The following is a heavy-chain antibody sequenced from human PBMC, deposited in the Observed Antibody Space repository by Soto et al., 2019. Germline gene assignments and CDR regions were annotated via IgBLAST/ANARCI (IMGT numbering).Heavy chain of an antibody. CDR1: GGSISSSSYF. CDR2: IYYSGNT. D-gene: IGHD3-3*01. V-gene: IGHV4-39*01. CDR3: PRFRDFSYWFDP. Sequence: NPXATLSLSFSVCGGSISSSSYFWGWIRQTPGKGLEWIGNIYYSGNTYYSPSLKSRVTISVDSSQSQFSLKLQSVTAADTAVYFCPRFRDFSYWFDPWGQGTQVTVSS. J-gene: IGHJ5*02.